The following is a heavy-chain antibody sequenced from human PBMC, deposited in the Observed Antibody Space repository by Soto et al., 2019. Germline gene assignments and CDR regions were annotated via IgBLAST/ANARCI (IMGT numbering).Heavy chain of an antibody. CDR3: ARDQYPHDFWSGYPIPHYGMDV. D-gene: IGHD3-3*01. CDR2: ISSNGGSA. V-gene: IGHV3-64*04. J-gene: IGHJ6*02. Sequence: GGSLRLSCSASGFTFSSYAMHWVRQAPGKGLEYVSAISSNGGSAYYADSVKGRFTISRDNAKNSLYLQMNSLRAEDTAVYYCARDQYPHDFWSGYPIPHYGMDVWGQGTKVTVSS. CDR1: GFTFSSYA.